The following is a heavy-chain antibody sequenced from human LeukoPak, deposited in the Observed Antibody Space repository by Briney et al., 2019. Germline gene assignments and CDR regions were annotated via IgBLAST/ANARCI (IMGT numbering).Heavy chain of an antibody. CDR3: ARDRAVTGTSAFDY. J-gene: IGHJ4*02. D-gene: IGHD6-19*01. Sequence: GGSLRLSCAASGLTVSSNDMTWVRQAPGKGLEWVSVIYSGGSTYYADSVEGRFTISRDNFKNTVYLQMNSLRAEDTALYYCARDRAVTGTSAFDYWGQGTLVTVSS. CDR1: GLTVSSND. CDR2: IYSGGST. V-gene: IGHV3-66*01.